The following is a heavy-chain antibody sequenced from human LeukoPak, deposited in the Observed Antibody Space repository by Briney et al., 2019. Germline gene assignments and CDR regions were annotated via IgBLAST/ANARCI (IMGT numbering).Heavy chain of an antibody. CDR2: ISGYNGNK. CDR1: GYTFTSYG. CDR3: ARGGVRITIFGVVIRKGYDY. Sequence: ASVKVSCKASGYTFTSYGISWVRQAPGQGLEWMGWISGYNGNKKYAQKFQGRVTMTIDTSTSTAYMELRSLRSEDTAVYYCARGGVRITIFGVVIRKGYDYWGQGTLVTVSS. D-gene: IGHD3-3*01. J-gene: IGHJ4*02. V-gene: IGHV1-18*01.